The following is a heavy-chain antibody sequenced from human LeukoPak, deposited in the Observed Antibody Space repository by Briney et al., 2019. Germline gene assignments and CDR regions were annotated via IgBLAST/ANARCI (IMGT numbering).Heavy chain of an antibody. V-gene: IGHV4-59*08. CDR1: GGSISSYY. CDR3: ARHSDPYYDILTGYYSGLSVGD. Sequence: SETLSLTCTVSGGSISSYYCSWIRQPPGKGLEWIGYIYYSGSTNYNPSLKSRVTISVDTSKNQFSLKLSSVTAADTAVYYCARHSDPYYDILTGYYSGLSVGDWGQGTLVTVSS. D-gene: IGHD3-9*01. J-gene: IGHJ4*02. CDR2: IYYSGST.